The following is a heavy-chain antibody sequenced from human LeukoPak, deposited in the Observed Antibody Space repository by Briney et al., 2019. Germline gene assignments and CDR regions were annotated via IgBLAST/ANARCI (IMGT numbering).Heavy chain of an antibody. CDR1: GFTFSSYA. V-gene: IGHV3-30*04. CDR2: MSYDGSNK. Sequence: PGGSLRLSCAASGFTFSSYAMHWVRQAPGKGLEWVAVMSYDGSNKYYADSVKGRFTISRDNSKNTLYLQMNSLRAEDTAVYYCAREPADYYYYYGMDVWGKGTTVTVSS. CDR3: AREPADYYYYYGMDV. D-gene: IGHD2-2*01. J-gene: IGHJ6*04.